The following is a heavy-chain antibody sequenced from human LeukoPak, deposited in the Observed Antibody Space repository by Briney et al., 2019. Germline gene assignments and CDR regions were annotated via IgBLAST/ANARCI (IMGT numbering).Heavy chain of an antibody. CDR2: ISNSGDST. V-gene: IGHV3-23*01. J-gene: IGHJ4*02. CDR3: ASTGYGVRDY. Sequence: GGSLRLSCAASGFTFSSHVMSWVRQAPGKGLEWVSAISNSGDSTFYADSVKGRLTISRDNSKSTLYLQMNSLRVEDTAVYYCASTGYGVRDYWGQGTLVTVSS. CDR1: GFTFSSHV. D-gene: IGHD4-17*01.